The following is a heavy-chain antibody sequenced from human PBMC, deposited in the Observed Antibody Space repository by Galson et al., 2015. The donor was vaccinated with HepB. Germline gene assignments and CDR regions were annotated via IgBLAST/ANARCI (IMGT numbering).Heavy chain of an antibody. CDR3: ARGYCSSTSCSLHGMDV. V-gene: IGHV3-33*01. Sequence: SLRLSCAASGFTFSSYGMHWVRQAPGKGLEWVAVIWFDGSNKYYADSVKGRFTISRDDSKNTLYLQMNSLRAEDTAVYYCARGYCSSTSCSLHGMDVWGQGTTVTVSS. J-gene: IGHJ6*02. CDR1: GFTFSSYG. D-gene: IGHD2-2*01. CDR2: IWFDGSNK.